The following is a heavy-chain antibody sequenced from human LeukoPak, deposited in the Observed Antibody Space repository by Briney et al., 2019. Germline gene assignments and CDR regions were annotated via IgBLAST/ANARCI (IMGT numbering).Heavy chain of an antibody. CDR3: ARGSAYYYDSSGYLKGYDAFDI. Sequence: SETLSLTCTVSGYSISSGYYWGWVRQPPGKGLEWIGTVYHSGSTYYNPSLRSRVTISVDTSKNQFSLKLSSVTAADTAVYYCARGSAYYYDSSGYLKGYDAFDIWGQGTMVTVSS. CDR2: VYHSGST. V-gene: IGHV4-38-2*02. J-gene: IGHJ3*02. D-gene: IGHD3-22*01. CDR1: GYSISSGYY.